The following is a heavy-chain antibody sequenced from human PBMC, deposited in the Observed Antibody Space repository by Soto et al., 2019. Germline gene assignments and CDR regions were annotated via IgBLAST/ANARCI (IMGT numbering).Heavy chain of an antibody. CDR1: GDSVSSNSAA. CDR3: ARGYYGSGSYYNFFGMDV. CDR2: TYYRSKWYN. V-gene: IGHV6-1*01. J-gene: IGHJ6*02. Sequence: SQTLSLPCAISGDSVSSNSAAWNWIRQSPSRGLEWLGRTYYRSKWYNDYAVSVKSRITINPDTSKNQFSLQLNSVTPEDTAVYYCARGYYGSGSYYNFFGMDVWGQGTTVTVSS. D-gene: IGHD3-10*01.